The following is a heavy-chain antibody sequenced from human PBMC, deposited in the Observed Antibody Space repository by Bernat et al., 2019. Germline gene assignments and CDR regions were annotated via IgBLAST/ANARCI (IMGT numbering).Heavy chain of an antibody. CDR3: ARENWGYFDY. D-gene: IGHD7-27*01. CDR2: ISSSSTYT. CDR1: GFTFSDYY. Sequence: QVQLVESGGGLVKPGGSLRLSCAASGFTFSDYYMSWIRQAPGKGLEWVSDISSSSTYTNNADSVKGRFTIYRDNAKNSLYLQMNSLGAEDTAVYYCARENWGYFDYWGQGTLVTVSS. J-gene: IGHJ4*02. V-gene: IGHV3-11*06.